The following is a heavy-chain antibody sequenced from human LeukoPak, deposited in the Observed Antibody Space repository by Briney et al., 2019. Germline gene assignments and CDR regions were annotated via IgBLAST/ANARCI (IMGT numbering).Heavy chain of an antibody. V-gene: IGHV3-74*01. CDR2: ISGAGSIT. J-gene: IGHJ4*02. CDR3: LTYNWDYEADY. D-gene: IGHD1-20*01. CDR1: GFTFSSYW. Sequence: GGSLRLSCAASGFTFSSYWMYWVRQAPGKGLVWVSRISGAGSITAYADSVKGRFTISRDNAKNTLYLQMNSLRAEDTAVYYCLTYNWDYEADYWGQGTLVTVSS.